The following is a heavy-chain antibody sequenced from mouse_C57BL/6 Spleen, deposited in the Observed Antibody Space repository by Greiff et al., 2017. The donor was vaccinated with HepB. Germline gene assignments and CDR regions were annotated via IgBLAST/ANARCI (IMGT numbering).Heavy chain of an antibody. V-gene: IGHV14-2*01. CDR3: AGEYGSSQYYFDY. D-gene: IGHD1-1*01. J-gene: IGHJ2*01. CDR2: IDPEDGET. CDR1: GFNIKDYY. Sequence: DVQLQESGAELVKPGASVKLSCTASGFNIKDYYMHWVKQRTEQGLEWIGRIDPEDGETKYAPKFQGKATITADTSSNTAYLQLSSLTSEDTAVYYCAGEYGSSQYYFDYWGQGTTLTVSS.